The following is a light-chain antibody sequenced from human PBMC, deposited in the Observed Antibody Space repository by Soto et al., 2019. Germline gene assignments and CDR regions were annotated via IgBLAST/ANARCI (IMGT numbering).Light chain of an antibody. J-gene: IGKJ5*01. CDR2: GAS. CDR3: QQRSNWPSIT. Sequence: IVLTQSPGTLSLSPGERATLSCRASQSVSSSYLAWYQQKPGQAPRLLIYGASSRATGIPDRFSGSGSGTDFTLTISRLEPEDFAVYYCQQRSNWPSITFGQGTRLEIK. CDR1: QSVSSSY. V-gene: IGKV3D-20*02.